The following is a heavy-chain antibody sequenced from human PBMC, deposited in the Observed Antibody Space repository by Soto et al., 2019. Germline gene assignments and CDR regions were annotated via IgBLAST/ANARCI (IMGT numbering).Heavy chain of an antibody. J-gene: IGHJ5*02. CDR3: ARSGVTGIVIPSHWFDP. CDR1: GDSIGGVGY. D-gene: IGHD2-21*02. V-gene: IGHV4-31*03. Sequence: SDTLSLTCTVSGDSIGGVGYWSWIRQFPGRGLEWIGCISSSGSTYYNPALNNRISLSLDTSQNQFSLKLLSATAADTAIYYCARSGVTGIVIPSHWFDPWGQGTLVTVSS. CDR2: ISSSGST.